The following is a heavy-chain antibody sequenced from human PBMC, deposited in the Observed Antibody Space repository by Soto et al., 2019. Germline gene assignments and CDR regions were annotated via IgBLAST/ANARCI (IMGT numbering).Heavy chain of an antibody. D-gene: IGHD5-12*01. CDR3: AAGDSGFQKYLND. CDR1: GFSFTTSA. Sequence: GASVKVSCKASGFSFTTSAVQWVRQARGQRLEWIGRIVVVSGKTNYAQKFQERVTITRDMSTSTAHMELSSLRSEDTAVYYCAAGDSGFQKYLNDWGQGTQVTVSS. CDR2: IVVVSGKT. J-gene: IGHJ4*02. V-gene: IGHV1-58*01.